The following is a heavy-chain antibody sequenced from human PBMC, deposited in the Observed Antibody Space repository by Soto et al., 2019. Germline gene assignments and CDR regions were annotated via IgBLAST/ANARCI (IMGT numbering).Heavy chain of an antibody. V-gene: IGHV3-30*18. CDR2: ISYDGSDK. CDR1: GIDFRIHG. J-gene: IGHJ4*02. CDR3: AKQLPNWQPMIDY. Sequence: QVELVESGGGVVQPGTSLRLSCVASGIDFRIHGLHWVRQGPGEGLEWVAYISYDGSDKYYGDSVRGRFTISRDNSKNTLHRQMATLGAEDTAVYYFAKQLPNWQPMIDYWGQGTRVTVSS. D-gene: IGHD1-1*01.